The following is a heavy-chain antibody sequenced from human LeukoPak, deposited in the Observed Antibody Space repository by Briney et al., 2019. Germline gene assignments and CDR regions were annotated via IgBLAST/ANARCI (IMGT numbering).Heavy chain of an antibody. Sequence: QTGGSLRLSCAAPRFPLSSLEMFWVRQAPGKGQERVSYINSGDENMQYADSEKGRFTISRDNAENSLDLEMNRLTVDDTAVYYCARDRGSSGGFPLWGQGTLVTVSS. V-gene: IGHV3-48*03. CDR3: ARDRGSSGGFPL. J-gene: IGHJ3*01. CDR1: RFPLSSLE. CDR2: INSGDENM. D-gene: IGHD1-26*01.